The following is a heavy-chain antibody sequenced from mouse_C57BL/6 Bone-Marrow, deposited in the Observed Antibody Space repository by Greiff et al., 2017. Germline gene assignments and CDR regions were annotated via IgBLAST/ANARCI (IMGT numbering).Heavy chain of an antibody. CDR3: ARHEITTVVAPDYFDY. J-gene: IGHJ2*01. CDR2: FYTGSGSF. CDR1: GYTFTEYT. V-gene: IGHV1-62-2*01. Sequence: QVQLQQSGAELVKPGESVKLSCKASGYTFTEYTINWVKQRSGQGLEWIGWFYTGSGSFTSNEKFKDKGTLTVYKYSCTVDMELRILTSEDAAGYFCARHEITTVVAPDYFDYWGQGTTLTVSS. D-gene: IGHD1-1*01.